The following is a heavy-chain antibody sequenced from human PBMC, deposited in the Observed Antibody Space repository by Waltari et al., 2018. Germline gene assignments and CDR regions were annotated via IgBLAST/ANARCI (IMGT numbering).Heavy chain of an antibody. CDR1: GFTFSRYW. Sequence: EVQLVESGGGLVQPGGSLRLSCGASGFTFSRYWLSWVLQTPGKGLEWVANKNYGGSQKYYVDSVKRRCTIARDNAKNSVYLQMNRLRVEDTAVYYCAKSRGFEYLGQGTLITVSS. CDR2: KNYGGSQK. D-gene: IGHD2-2*01. V-gene: IGHV3-7*01. CDR3: AKSRGFEY. J-gene: IGHJ4*02.